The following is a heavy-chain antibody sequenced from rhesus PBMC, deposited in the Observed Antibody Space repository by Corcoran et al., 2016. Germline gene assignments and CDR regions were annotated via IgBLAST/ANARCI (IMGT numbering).Heavy chain of an antibody. Sequence: EVRLVESGGGLVQPGGSLRLSCAASGFTFSSYDMSWVRQAPGKGLEWVSYISYTGKTIDYAESVKGRFTISRDNAKTSLSLQMSSLRAEDTAVYYCTRGSLYGSSFSWGQGVLVTVSS. CDR3: TRGSLYGSSFS. CDR2: ISYTGKTI. J-gene: IGHJ4*01. V-gene: IGHV3-136*01. CDR1: GFTFSSYD. D-gene: IGHD4-29*01.